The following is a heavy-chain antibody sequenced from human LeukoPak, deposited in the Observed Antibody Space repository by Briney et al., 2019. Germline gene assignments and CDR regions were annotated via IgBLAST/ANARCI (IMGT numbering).Heavy chain of an antibody. J-gene: IGHJ4*02. V-gene: IGHV4-34*01. Sequence: SETLSLTCAVYGGSFSGYYWSWIRQPPGKGLEWIGEINHSGSTNYNPSLKSRVTISVDTSKNQFSLSVNSVTAADTAVYYCARHDLTGPLMKFDYWGQGTLVTVSS. CDR3: ARHDLTGPLMKFDY. CDR2: INHSGST. D-gene: IGHD2-8*02. CDR1: GGSFSGYY.